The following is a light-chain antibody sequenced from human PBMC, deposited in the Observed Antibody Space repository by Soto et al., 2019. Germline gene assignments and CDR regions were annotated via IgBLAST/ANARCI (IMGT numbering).Light chain of an antibody. CDR1: QSVSSN. CDR3: QQYDNWPGT. Sequence: EIVMTQSPATLSVSPGERATLSCRASQSVSSNLAWYQQKPGQAPRLLIYGASTRATGNPARFSGSGSGTEFTLTISSLHTEDFAVYYCQQYDNWPGTFGQGTKVEI. CDR2: GAS. J-gene: IGKJ1*01. V-gene: IGKV3-15*01.